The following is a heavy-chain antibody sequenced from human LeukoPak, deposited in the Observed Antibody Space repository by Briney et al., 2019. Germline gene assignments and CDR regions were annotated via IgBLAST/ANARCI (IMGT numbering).Heavy chain of an antibody. D-gene: IGHD3-22*01. CDR1: GGSIRSNAYY. V-gene: IGHV4-39*07. CDR3: ARDRVEITMIMKGENWFDP. CDR2: IYYSGST. Sequence: SETLSLTCTVSGGSIRSNAYYWGWIRQPPGKGLEWIGSIYYSGSTYYNPSLKSRVTISVDTSKNQFSLKLSSVTAADTAVYYCARDRVEITMIMKGENWFDPWGQGTLVTVSS. J-gene: IGHJ5*02.